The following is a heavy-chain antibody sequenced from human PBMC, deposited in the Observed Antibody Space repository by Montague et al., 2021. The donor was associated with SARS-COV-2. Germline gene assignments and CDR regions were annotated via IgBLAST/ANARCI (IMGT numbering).Heavy chain of an antibody. Sequence: SLRLSCAGSGFTFSNAWMNWVRQAPGKGLEWVSSITSRSSGTFYADSVKGRFTISRDNAKNSLYLQMNSLRAEDTAVYYCAREKGIAVAGTDYWGQGTLLTVSS. J-gene: IGHJ4*02. CDR3: AREKGIAVAGTDY. CDR1: GFTFSNAW. CDR2: ITSRSSGT. V-gene: IGHV3-21*01. D-gene: IGHD6-13*01.